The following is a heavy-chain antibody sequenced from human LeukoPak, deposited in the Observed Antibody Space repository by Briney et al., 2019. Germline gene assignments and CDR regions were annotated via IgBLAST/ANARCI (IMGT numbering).Heavy chain of an antibody. CDR1: GVSISSHY. Sequence: SETLSLTCTVSGVSISSHYWSWIRQPPGRGLEWVGYAYHTGSTSSNPSLKSRATMSVDTSKNQFSLRLTSLTAADTAVYYCARDFQRLSSDAFDFWGQGTMVTVSS. V-gene: IGHV4-59*11. D-gene: IGHD2-2*01. J-gene: IGHJ3*01. CDR2: AYHTGST. CDR3: ARDFQRLSSDAFDF.